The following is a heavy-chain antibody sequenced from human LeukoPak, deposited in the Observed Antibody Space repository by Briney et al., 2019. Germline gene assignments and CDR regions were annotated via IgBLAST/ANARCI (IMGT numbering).Heavy chain of an antibody. CDR1: GFAFSDYY. J-gene: IGHJ4*02. V-gene: IGHV3-11*01. CDR3: AKLANDYGGNSVDY. Sequence: EGSLRLSCAASGFAFSDYYMSWIRQAPGKGLEWVSYISSSGSTIYYADSVKGRFTISRDNAKNSLYLQMNSLRAEDTAVYYCAKLANDYGGNSVDYWGQGTLVTVSS. CDR2: ISSSGSTI. D-gene: IGHD4-23*01.